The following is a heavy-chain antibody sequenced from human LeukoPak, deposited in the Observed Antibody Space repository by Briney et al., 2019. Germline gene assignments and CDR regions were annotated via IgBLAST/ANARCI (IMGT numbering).Heavy chain of an antibody. J-gene: IGHJ4*02. CDR3: ASTAGGSGIGY. CDR2: ISGDGGST. V-gene: IGHV3-43*02. CDR1: GFTFDDYA. D-gene: IGHD3-10*01. Sequence: GGSLRLSCAASGFTFDDYAMHWVRQAPGKGPEWVSLISGDGGSTYYADSVKGRFTISRDNSKNSLYLQVNSLRTEDTALYYCASTAGGSGIGYWGQGTLVTVSS.